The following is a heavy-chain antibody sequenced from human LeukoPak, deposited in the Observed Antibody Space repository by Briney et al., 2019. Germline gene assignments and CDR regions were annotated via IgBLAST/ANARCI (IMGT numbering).Heavy chain of an antibody. J-gene: IGHJ4*02. CDR3: ARVSSSWYYFDY. CDR2: ISGYNGNT. CDR1: GFTFTSYG. Sequence: ASVKVSCKASGFTFTSYGFSWVRQAPGQGLEWMGWISGYNGNTNYAQKLQGRVTMNTDTSTSTAYMELRSLISDDTATYYCARVSSSWYYFDYWGQGTLVTVSS. V-gene: IGHV1-18*01. D-gene: IGHD6-13*01.